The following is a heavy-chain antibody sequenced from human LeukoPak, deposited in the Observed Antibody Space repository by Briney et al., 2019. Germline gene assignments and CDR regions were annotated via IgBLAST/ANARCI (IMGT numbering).Heavy chain of an antibody. CDR3: AKDSPYAYYGSGSYWDY. J-gene: IGHJ4*02. V-gene: IGHV3-66*01. CDR1: GFTVSSNY. Sequence: GGSLRLSCAASGFTVSSNYMSWVRQAPGKGLEWVSVIYSGGSTYYADSVKGRFTISRDNSKNTLYLQMNSLRAEDTAVYYCAKDSPYAYYGSGSYWDYWGQGTLVTVSS. CDR2: IYSGGST. D-gene: IGHD3-10*01.